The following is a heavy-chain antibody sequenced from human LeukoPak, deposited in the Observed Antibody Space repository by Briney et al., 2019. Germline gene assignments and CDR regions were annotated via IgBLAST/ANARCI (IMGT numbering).Heavy chain of an antibody. CDR1: YGSISSYY. D-gene: IGHD6-25*01. J-gene: IGHJ4*02. CDR3: ARSGGFGSDY. Sequence: PSETLSLTCIVSYGSISSYYWSWIRQPPGKGLEWIGQIYSSGITNYSPSLKSRVTISVDTSKNQFSLKLTSVTAADTAVYFCARSGGFGSDYWGQGTLVTVSS. V-gene: IGHV4-59*01. CDR2: IYSSGIT.